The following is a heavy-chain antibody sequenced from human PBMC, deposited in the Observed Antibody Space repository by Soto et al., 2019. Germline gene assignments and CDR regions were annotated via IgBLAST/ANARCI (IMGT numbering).Heavy chain of an antibody. CDR2: INHSGST. V-gene: IGHV4-34*01. CDR1: GGSFSGYY. D-gene: IGHD3-3*01. Sequence: PSETLSLTCAVYGGSFSGYYWSCIRQPPGKGLEWIGEINHSGSTNYNPSLKSRVTISVDTSKNQFSLKLSSVTAADTAVYYCARAPIYDFSSGNIWYYYYGMDVWGQGTTVTVSS. CDR3: ARAPIYDFSSGNIWYYYYGMDV. J-gene: IGHJ6*02.